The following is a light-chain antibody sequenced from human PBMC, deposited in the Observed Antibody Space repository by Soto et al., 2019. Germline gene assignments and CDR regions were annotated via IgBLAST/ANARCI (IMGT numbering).Light chain of an antibody. CDR3: QQSSAVPYT. V-gene: IGKV1-39*01. CDR2: AAS. J-gene: IGKJ2*01. CDR1: RDISQY. Sequence: DVQITQSPSSLFASIGDRVTLTCRSSRDISQYLNWYQQRPGKAPTVLIYAASVLQDGVPSRFSGAGSGTDFSLTISSLQREDSATYFCQQSSAVPYTFGRGTKL.